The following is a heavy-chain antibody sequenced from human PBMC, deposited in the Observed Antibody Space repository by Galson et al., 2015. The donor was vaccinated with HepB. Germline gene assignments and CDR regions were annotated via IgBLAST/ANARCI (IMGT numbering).Heavy chain of an antibody. D-gene: IGHD1-26*01. J-gene: IGHJ3*01. CDR2: FDPEDGET. CDR1: GYTLSELS. Sequence: SVKVSCKVSGYTLSELSMHWVRQAPGKGLEWMGGFDPEDGETIYAQKFKGRVSMTEDTSTDTASMVLSFPRSDDTAAYYCATDQGAVGATSAFDLWGQGTMVTVSS. V-gene: IGHV1-24*01. CDR3: ATDQGAVGATSAFDL.